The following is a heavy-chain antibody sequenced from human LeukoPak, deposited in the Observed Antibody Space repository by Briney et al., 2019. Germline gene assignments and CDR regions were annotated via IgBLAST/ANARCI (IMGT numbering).Heavy chain of an antibody. CDR2: IIPIFGTA. CDR3: ARDCTNGVCYSDY. J-gene: IGHJ4*02. Sequence: ASVKVSCKASGGTFSSYAISWVRQAPGQGLEWMGGIIPIFGTANYAQKFQGRVTITADESTSTAYMELSSLRSEDTAVYYCARDCTNGVCYSDYWGQGTLVTVSS. D-gene: IGHD2-8*01. CDR1: GGTFSSYA. V-gene: IGHV1-69*13.